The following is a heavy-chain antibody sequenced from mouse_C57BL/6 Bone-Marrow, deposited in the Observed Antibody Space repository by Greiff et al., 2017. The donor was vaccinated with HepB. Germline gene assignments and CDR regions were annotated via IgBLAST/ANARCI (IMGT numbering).Heavy chain of an antibody. D-gene: IGHD2-1*01. CDR1: GYSITSGYY. J-gene: IGHJ2*01. CDR2: ISYDGSN. V-gene: IGHV3-6*01. Sequence: EVKLLESGPGLVKPSQSLSLTCSVTGYSITSGYYWNWIRQFPGNKLEWMGYISYDGSNNYNPSLKNRISITRDTSKNQFFLKLNSVTTEDTATYYCARRFYYVDYWGQGTTLTVSS. CDR3: ARRFYYVDY.